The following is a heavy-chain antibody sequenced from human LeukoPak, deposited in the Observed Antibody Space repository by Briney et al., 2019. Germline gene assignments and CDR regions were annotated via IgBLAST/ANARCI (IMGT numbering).Heavy chain of an antibody. CDR3: ARDRVLHYFDY. J-gene: IGHJ4*02. CDR2: IWYDGTNK. Sequence: GGSLRLSCAASGFPFSSYGMHWVRQAPGKGLEWVSIIWYDGTNKNYVDSVKGRFTISRDNSKNTLYLQMNSLRAEDTAVYYCARDRVLHYFDYWGQGALVTVSS. V-gene: IGHV3-33*01. D-gene: IGHD3-16*01. CDR1: GFPFSSYG.